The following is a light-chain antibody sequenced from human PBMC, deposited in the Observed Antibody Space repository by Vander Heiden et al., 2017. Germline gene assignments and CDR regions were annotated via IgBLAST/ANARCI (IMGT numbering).Light chain of an antibody. CDR2: GKN. J-gene: IGLJ2*01. V-gene: IGLV3-19*01. Sequence: SSELTQDPAVSVALGQTVRITCQGDSLRSYYASWYQQKPGQAPVLVIYGKNNRPSGIPDRFSGSSSGNTASWTITGAQAEDEADYYCNSRDSSGNHRGVFGGGTKLTVL. CDR3: NSRDSSGNHRGV. CDR1: SLRSYY.